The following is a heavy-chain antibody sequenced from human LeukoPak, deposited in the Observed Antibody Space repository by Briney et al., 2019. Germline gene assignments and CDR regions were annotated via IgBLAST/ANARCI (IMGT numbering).Heavy chain of an antibody. CDR2: ISSSSSYI. V-gene: IGHV3-21*01. D-gene: IGHD3-10*01. CDR1: GFTFSSYS. J-gene: IGHJ4*02. Sequence: GGSLRLSCAASGFTFSSYSMNWVRQAPGKGLEWVSSISSSSSYIYYADSVKGRFTISRDNAKNSLYLQMNSLRAEDTAVYCCSRDSQSYYGSGGEFDYWGQGTLVTVSS. CDR3: SRDSQSYYGSGGEFDY.